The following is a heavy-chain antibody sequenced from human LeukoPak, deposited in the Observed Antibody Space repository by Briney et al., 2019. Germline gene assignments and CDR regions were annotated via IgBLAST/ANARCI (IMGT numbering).Heavy chain of an antibody. J-gene: IGHJ4*02. CDR1: GFTFSSYW. Sequence: PGGSLRLSCAVSGFTFSSYWMHWVRQVPGEGLVWVSRIKSDGSSTSYAESVKGRFTISRDNAKNMVNLQMNSLRAEDTAMYYCARGTSWGGDYFDYWGQGTLVNVSS. V-gene: IGHV3-74*01. CDR2: IKSDGSST. CDR3: ARGTSWGGDYFDY. D-gene: IGHD3-16*01.